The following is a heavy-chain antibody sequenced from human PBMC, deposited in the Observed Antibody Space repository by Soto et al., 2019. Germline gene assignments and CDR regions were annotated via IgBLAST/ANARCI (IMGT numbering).Heavy chain of an antibody. CDR2: IYYSGST. J-gene: IGHJ5*02. CDR1: GGSISSYY. V-gene: IGHV4-59*01. Sequence: QVQLQESGPGLVKPSETLALTCTVSGGSISSYYWSWIRQPPGKGLEWIGYIYYSGSTNYHPSLKSRVTISVDTSKNQFSMKLSSVTSADTAVYYCARGHDYSNYGPRWGWFDPWGQGTLVTVSS. CDR3: ARGHDYSNYGPRWGWFDP. D-gene: IGHD4-4*01.